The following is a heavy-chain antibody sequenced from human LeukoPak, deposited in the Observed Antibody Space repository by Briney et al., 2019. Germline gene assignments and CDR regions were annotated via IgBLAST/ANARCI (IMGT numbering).Heavy chain of an antibody. V-gene: IGHV4-4*07. J-gene: IGHJ4*02. CDR1: GGSISNGGSISSYY. Sequence: PSETLSLTCTVSGGSISNGGSISSYYWSWIRQPAGKGLEWIGRLYSTESTSYNPSLKSRVTMSLDTSKNQFSLNLSSVTAADTAVYYCARGSGIIPDSWGQGALVTVSS. CDR3: ARGSGIIPDS. D-gene: IGHD6-25*01. CDR2: LYSTEST.